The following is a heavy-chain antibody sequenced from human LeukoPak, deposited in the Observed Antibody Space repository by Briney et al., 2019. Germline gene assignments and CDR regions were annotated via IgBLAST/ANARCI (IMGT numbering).Heavy chain of an antibody. Sequence: GGSLRLSCAASGFTFSNAWMSWVRQAPGKRLEWVGRIKSKTDGGTTDYAAPVKGRFTISRDDSKNTLYLQMNSLKTEDTAVYYCTTDYTPWPGSSSDYYYYYMDVWGKGTTVTVSS. CDR1: GFTFSNAW. D-gene: IGHD6-6*01. CDR3: TTDYTPWPGSSSDYYYYYMDV. V-gene: IGHV3-15*01. CDR2: IKSKTDGGTT. J-gene: IGHJ6*03.